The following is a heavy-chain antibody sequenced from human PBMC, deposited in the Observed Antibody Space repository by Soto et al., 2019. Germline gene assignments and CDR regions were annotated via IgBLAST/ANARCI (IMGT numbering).Heavy chain of an antibody. CDR2: ISSSGGKT. CDR1: GFTFSTYA. J-gene: IGHJ6*02. V-gene: IGHV3-23*01. D-gene: IGHD3-3*02. Sequence: EVQLLQSGGGLVQPGGSLRLSCAASGFTFSTYAMTWVRQAPGKGLEWVSTISSSGGKTYYADSVKGRVTISRDNSRNTLYLQMDGLRADDTAAYYCAKVIESFSYYYNGLDVWGQGTTVTVSS. CDR3: AKVIESFSYYYNGLDV.